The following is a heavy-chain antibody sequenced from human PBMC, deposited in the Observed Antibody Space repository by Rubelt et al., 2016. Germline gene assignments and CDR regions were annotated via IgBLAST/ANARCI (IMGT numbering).Heavy chain of an antibody. CDR2: IFNGGDR. D-gene: IGHD5-18*01. V-gene: IGHV3-66*01. Sequence: EVQLVESGGGLVQPGGSLRLSCAASGLSVSGTYMYWMRQAPGRGLEWISVIFNGGDRYYADSVRGRFSIAIDDSKNTLYLHVNRLGVEDTAMYYCTAMGVGTHDGGQGDLVTVSS. CDR1: GLSVSGTY. CDR3: TAMGVGTHD. J-gene: IGHJ4*02.